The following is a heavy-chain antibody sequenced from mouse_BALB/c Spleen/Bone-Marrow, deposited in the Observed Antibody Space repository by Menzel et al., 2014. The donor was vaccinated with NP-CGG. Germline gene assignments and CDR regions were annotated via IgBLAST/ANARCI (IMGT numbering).Heavy chain of an antibody. CDR1: GFTFSSFG. V-gene: IGHV5-17*02. Sequence: DVQLVESGGGLVQPGGSRKLSCAASGFTFSSFGMHWVRQAPEKGLEWVAYISSGSSTIYYADTLKGRFTISRDNPKNTLFLQMTSLRSEDTAMYYCARARSTKITTGTLDYWGQGTSVTVSS. CDR2: ISSGSSTI. CDR3: ARARSTKITTGTLDY. D-gene: IGHD2-4*01. J-gene: IGHJ4*01.